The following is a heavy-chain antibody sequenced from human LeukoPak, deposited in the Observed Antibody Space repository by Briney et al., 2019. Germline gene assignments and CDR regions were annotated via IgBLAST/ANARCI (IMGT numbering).Heavy chain of an antibody. D-gene: IGHD2-2*01. Sequence: LGASVKVSCKTSGYTFSGYYMHWVRQAPGQGLEWMGWINPNSGGTYYPPKFQGRVTMTGNTSLSTAYMELNSLRSDDTAVYYCARAPAPMYSFDYWGQGTLVTVSS. CDR3: ARAPAPMYSFDY. CDR1: GYTFSGYY. CDR2: INPNSGGT. V-gene: IGHV1-2*02. J-gene: IGHJ4*02.